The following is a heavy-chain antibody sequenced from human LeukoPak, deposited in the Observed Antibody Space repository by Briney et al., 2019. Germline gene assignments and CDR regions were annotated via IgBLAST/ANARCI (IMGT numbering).Heavy chain of an antibody. D-gene: IGHD1-26*01. CDR2: IYYTGST. CDR1: GGSISSYY. CDR3: ARGNSGSYYGFDY. Sequence: SETLSLTCTVSGGSISSYYWSWIRQPPGKGLEWIGYIYYTGSTNYNPSLKSRVSVGTSKNQFSLKLSSVTAADTAVYYCARGNSGSYYGFDYWGQGTLVTVSS. V-gene: IGHV4-59*01. J-gene: IGHJ4*02.